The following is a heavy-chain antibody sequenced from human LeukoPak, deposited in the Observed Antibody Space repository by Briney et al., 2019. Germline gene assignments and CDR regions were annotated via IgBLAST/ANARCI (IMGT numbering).Heavy chain of an antibody. CDR3: ARGLWFGELSEQNWFDP. CDR2: IYYSGST. Sequence: PSETLSLTCTVSGGSISSYYRSWIRQPPGKGLEWIGYIYYSGSTNYNPSLKSRVTISVDTSKNQFSLKLSSVTAADTAVYYCARGLWFGELSEQNWFDPWGQGTLVTVSS. V-gene: IGHV4-59*01. CDR1: GGSISSYY. D-gene: IGHD3-10*01. J-gene: IGHJ5*02.